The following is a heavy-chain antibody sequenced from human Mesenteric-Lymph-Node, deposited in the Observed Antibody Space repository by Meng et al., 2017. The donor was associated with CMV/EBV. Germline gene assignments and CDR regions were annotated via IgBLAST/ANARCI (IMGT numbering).Heavy chain of an antibody. J-gene: IGHJ5*02. D-gene: IGHD3-22*01. CDR1: GFTFSSYW. CDR2: IKEDGSDK. V-gene: IGHV3-7*01. Sequence: GESLKISCAASGFTFSSYWMSWVRQAPGKAPEWVANIKEDGSDKYYVDSVKGRFTISRDNGKNSLSLQMNSLRDEDTAVYYCARGGKLESDSSAYYAYWFDPWGQGTPVTVSS. CDR3: ARGGKLESDSSAYYAYWFDP.